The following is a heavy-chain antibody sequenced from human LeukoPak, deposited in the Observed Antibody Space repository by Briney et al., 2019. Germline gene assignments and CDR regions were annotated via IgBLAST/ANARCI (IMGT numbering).Heavy chain of an antibody. V-gene: IGHV3-43*02. CDR3: AKGLDYGDYYYYAVDV. J-gene: IGHJ6*02. CDR1: GFTFDDYA. Sequence: GGSLRLSCAASGFTFDDYAMHWARHPPGKGLEWVSVVSVDGGTTYYADSVKGRFTISRDDSKNSLYLQMNSLRTEDTALYYCAKGLDYGDYYYYAVDVWGQGTTVTVSS. CDR2: VSVDGGTT. D-gene: IGHD4-17*01.